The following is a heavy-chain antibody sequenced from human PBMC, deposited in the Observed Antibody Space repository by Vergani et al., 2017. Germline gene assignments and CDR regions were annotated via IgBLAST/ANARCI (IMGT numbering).Heavy chain of an antibody. CDR3: ARTKGGSGSYYPYYFDY. Sequence: QVQLVQSGAEVKKPGASVKVSCKASGYTFTSYGISWVRQAPGQGLEWMGWISAYNGNTNYAQKFQGRVTITADESTSTAYMELSSLRSEDTAVYYCARTKGGSGSYYPYYFDYWGQGTLVTVSS. CDR1: GYTFTSYG. D-gene: IGHD3-10*01. V-gene: IGHV1-18*01. CDR2: ISAYNGNT. J-gene: IGHJ4*02.